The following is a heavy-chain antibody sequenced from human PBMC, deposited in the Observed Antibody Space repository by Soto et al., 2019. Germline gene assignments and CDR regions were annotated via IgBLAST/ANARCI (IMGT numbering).Heavy chain of an antibody. CDR1: GFTFSSYA. V-gene: IGHV3-23*01. CDR3: AKDGVVVVPAAIGNYYYHYMDV. CDR2: ISGSGGST. D-gene: IGHD2-2*01. J-gene: IGHJ6*03. Sequence: EVQLLESGGGLVQPGGSLRLSCAASGFTFSSYAMSWVRQAPGKGLEWVSAISGSGGSTYYADSVKGRFTISRDNSKNTLYLQMNSLRAEDTAVYYCAKDGVVVVPAAIGNYYYHYMDVWGKGTTVTVSS.